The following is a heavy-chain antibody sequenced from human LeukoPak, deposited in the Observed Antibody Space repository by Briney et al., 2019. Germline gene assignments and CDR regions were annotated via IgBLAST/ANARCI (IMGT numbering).Heavy chain of an antibody. CDR1: GFTFSSYS. CDR3: ASYFDRRDGMDV. V-gene: IGHV3-21*01. J-gene: IGHJ6*02. D-gene: IGHD2/OR15-2a*01. CDR2: ISSSSSYI. Sequence: GGSLRLSCAASGFTFSSYSMNWVRQAPGKGLEWVSSISSSSSYIYYADSVKGRFTISRDNAKNSLYLQMNSLRAEDTAVYYCASYFDRRDGMDVWGQGTTVTVSS.